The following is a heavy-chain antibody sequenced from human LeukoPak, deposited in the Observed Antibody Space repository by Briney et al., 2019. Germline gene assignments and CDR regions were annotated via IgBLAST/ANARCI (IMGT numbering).Heavy chain of an antibody. V-gene: IGHV3-33*06. J-gene: IGHJ4*02. CDR3: AKGGDSESYYFLDY. Sequence: GRSLRLSCAASGFTFSSYGMHWVRQAPGKGLEWVAVIWYDGSNKYYADSVKGRFTISRDNSKNTLYLQMNSLRAEDTAVYYCAKGGDSESYYFLDYWGQGTLVTVSS. CDR2: IWYDGSNK. CDR1: GFTFSSYG. D-gene: IGHD1-26*01.